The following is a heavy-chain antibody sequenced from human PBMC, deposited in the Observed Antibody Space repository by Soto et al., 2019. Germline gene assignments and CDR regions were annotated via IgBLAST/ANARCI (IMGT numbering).Heavy chain of an antibody. CDR3: ARVPSRGSYGEDY. D-gene: IGHD1-26*01. CDR1: GGTFSSYA. J-gene: IGHJ4*02. Sequence: GASVKVSCKASGGTFSSYAISWVRQAPGQGLEWMGGIIPIFGTANYAQKFQGRVTITADESTSTAYMELSSLRSEDTAVYYCARVPSRGSYGEDYWGQGTPVTVSS. CDR2: IIPIFGTA. V-gene: IGHV1-69*13.